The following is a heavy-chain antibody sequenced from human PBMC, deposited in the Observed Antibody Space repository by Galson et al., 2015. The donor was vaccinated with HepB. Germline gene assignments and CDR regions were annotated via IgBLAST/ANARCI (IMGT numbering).Heavy chain of an antibody. V-gene: IGHV1-24*01. CDR1: GDTLTDLS. CDR2: FDPEDGET. CDR3: ATESVLRFSFDY. D-gene: IGHD3-3*01. Sequence: SVKVSCKVSGDTLTDLSVHWVRQGPGKGLQWMGGFDPEDGETIYTQKFQGRVTMTEDTSTDTAYMELSSLRSEDTAVYYCATESVLRFSFDYWGQGTLVIVSS. J-gene: IGHJ4*02.